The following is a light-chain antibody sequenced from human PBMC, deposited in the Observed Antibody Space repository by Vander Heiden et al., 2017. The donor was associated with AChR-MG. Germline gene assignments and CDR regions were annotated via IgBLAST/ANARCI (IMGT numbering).Light chain of an antibody. CDR3: GTWDSSLSGYV. Sequence: QSVLTQPPSVSAAPGQKVTISCPGSNSNVGDTPVSWYQHLPGTAPKLLIYGNYKRPSGIPDRFSASKSGTSATLGITGLQTGDEADYYCGTWDSSLSGYVFGTGTKVTVL. J-gene: IGLJ1*01. V-gene: IGLV1-51*01. CDR2: GNY. CDR1: NSNVGDTP.